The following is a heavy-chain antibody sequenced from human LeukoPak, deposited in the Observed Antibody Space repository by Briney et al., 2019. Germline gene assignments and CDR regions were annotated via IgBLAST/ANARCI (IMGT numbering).Heavy chain of an antibody. J-gene: IGHJ4*02. Sequence: PSETLSLTCTVSGGSISSGDYYWSWIRQPPGKGLEWIGYIYYSGSTYHNPSLKSRVTISVDTSKNQFSLKLSSVTAADTAVYYCARVVWFGELFLIDYWGQGTLVTVSS. CDR2: IYYSGST. CDR1: GGSISSGDYY. D-gene: IGHD3-10*01. V-gene: IGHV4-30-4*01. CDR3: ARVVWFGELFLIDY.